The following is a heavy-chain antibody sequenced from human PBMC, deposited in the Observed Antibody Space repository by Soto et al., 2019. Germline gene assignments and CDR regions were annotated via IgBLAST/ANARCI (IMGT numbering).Heavy chain of an antibody. CDR3: ARGVTVFGLVSRFWFDP. V-gene: IGHV4-34*01. CDR1: GGSFSGYY. CDR2: INNSGIT. D-gene: IGHD3-3*01. J-gene: IGHJ5*02. Sequence: PSETLSLTCAVYGGSFSGYYWSWIRQPPGKGLEWIGEINNSGITNYNPSLKSRVVISIDTSKNQFSLRLNSLTAADRAVYFCARGVTVFGLVSRFWFDPWGQGTVVTVSS.